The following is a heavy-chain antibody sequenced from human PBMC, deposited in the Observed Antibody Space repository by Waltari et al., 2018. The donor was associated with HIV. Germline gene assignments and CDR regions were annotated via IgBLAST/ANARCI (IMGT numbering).Heavy chain of an antibody. V-gene: IGHV3-33*01. D-gene: IGHD2-2*01. CDR3: ARDSPAFSRGTEELDY. Sequence: QVQLVESGGGVVQPGKSLRLSCAASGFTFSSYAMLWVRQAPGKWLEWVAVIWHDANNQYYADSVQGRFTISRDNSKNTLYLQMNSLRAEDTALYYCARDSPAFSRGTEELDYWGQGTLVTVSS. J-gene: IGHJ4*02. CDR1: GFTFSSYA. CDR2: IWHDANNQ.